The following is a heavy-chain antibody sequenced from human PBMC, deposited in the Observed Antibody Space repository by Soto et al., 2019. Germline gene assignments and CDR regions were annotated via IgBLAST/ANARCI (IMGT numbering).Heavy chain of an antibody. V-gene: IGHV3-11*01. CDR2: ISSSGSTI. CDR3: ARDRRSVAYYYYYGMDV. Sequence: VGSLRLSCAASGFTFSDYYMSWIRQAPGKGLEWVSYISSSGSTIYYADSVKGRFTISRDNAKNSLYLQMNSLRAEDTAVYYCARDRRSVAYYYYYGMDVWGQGTTVTVSS. J-gene: IGHJ6*02. CDR1: GFTFSDYY.